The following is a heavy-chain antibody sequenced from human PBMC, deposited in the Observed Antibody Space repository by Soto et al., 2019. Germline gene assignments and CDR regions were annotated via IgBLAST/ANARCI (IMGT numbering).Heavy chain of an antibody. J-gene: IGHJ4*02. Sequence: SETLSLTCAVYGGSFSGYYWSWIRQPPGKGLEWIGEINHSGSTNYNPSLKSRVTISVDTSKNQFSLKLSSVTAADTAVYYCAEGSGLGIAFDYWGQGTLVTVSS. CDR2: INHSGST. CDR3: AEGSGLGIAFDY. D-gene: IGHD2-21*01. V-gene: IGHV4-34*01. CDR1: GGSFSGYY.